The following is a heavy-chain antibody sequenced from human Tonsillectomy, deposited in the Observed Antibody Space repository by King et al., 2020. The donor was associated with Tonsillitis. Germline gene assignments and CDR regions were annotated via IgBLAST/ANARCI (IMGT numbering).Heavy chain of an antibody. CDR3: AKDGRGNPYYMDV. Sequence: VQLVESGGGLVQPGGSLRLSCAASGFTFSSYAMSWVRQTPGKGLEWVSGISGSGGATYYADSVEGRFTISRDNSKNTLYLQMNSLRPEDTAGYHCAKDGRGNPYYMDVWGKGTTVTVSS. CDR1: GFTFSSYA. D-gene: IGHD1-14*01. V-gene: IGHV3-23*04. CDR2: ISGSGGAT. J-gene: IGHJ6*03.